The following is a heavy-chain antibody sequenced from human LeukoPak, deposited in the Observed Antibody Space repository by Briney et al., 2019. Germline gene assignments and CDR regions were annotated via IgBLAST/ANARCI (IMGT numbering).Heavy chain of an antibody. CDR3: ARDSGAYSSSWPFDY. CDR2: ISSSSSYI. CDR1: GFTFSSYS. J-gene: IGHJ4*02. D-gene: IGHD6-13*01. V-gene: IGHV3-21*01. Sequence: GGSLRLSCAASGFTFSSYSMNWVRQAPGKGLEWVSSISSSSSYIYYADSVKGRFTISRDNAKNSLYLQMNSLRAEDTAVYYCARDSGAYSSSWPFDYWGQGTLVTVSS.